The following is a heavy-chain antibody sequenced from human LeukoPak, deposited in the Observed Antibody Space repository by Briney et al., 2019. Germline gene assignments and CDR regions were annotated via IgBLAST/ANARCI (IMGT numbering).Heavy chain of an antibody. V-gene: IGHV1-69*05. CDR3: ARGDYGGPDY. Sequence: ASVKVSCKASGGTFISYAISWVRQAPGEGVEGMGGIIPIFGTANYAQKFQGRVTITTDEDTSTAYMALTSLSSDDTAVYECARGDYGGPDYWGQGTLVTVSS. J-gene: IGHJ4*02. CDR1: GGTFISYA. CDR2: IIPIFGTA. D-gene: IGHD4/OR15-4a*01.